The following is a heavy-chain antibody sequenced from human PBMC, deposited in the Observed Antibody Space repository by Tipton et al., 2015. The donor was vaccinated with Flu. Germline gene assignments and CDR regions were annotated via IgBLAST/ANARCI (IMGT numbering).Heavy chain of an antibody. Sequence: TLSLTCTVSGGSISSYYWSWIRQPPGKRLEWIGYIYYSGSTNYNPSLKSRVTISVDTSKNQFSLKLSSVTAADTAVYYCARAGGIQLWEGWFDPWGQGTLVTVSS. CDR3: ARAGGIQLWEGWFDP. V-gene: IGHV4-59*01. CDR2: IYYSGST. J-gene: IGHJ5*02. D-gene: IGHD5-18*01. CDR1: GGSISSYY.